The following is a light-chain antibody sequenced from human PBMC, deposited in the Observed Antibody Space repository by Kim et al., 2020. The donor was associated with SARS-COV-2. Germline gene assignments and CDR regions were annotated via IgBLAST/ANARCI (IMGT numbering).Light chain of an antibody. CDR1: KLGDKY. CDR3: QAWDSSNYV. J-gene: IGLJ1*01. V-gene: IGLV3-1*01. CDR2: QDS. Sequence: SYELTQPPSVSVSPGQTASITCYGDKLGDKYACWYQQKPGQSPVLVIYQDSKRPSGIPERFSGSNSGNTATLTISGTQAMDEADYYCQAWDSSNYVFGTG.